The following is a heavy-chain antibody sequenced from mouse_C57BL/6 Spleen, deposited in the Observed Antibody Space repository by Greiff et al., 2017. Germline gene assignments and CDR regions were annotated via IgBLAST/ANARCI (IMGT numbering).Heavy chain of an antibody. CDR2: INYDGSST. J-gene: IGHJ1*03. CDR3: ARDRDYYGSSPDWYFDV. D-gene: IGHD1-1*01. CDR1: GFTFSDYY. Sequence: EVQVVESEGGLVQPGSSMKLSCTASGFTFSDYYMAWVRQVPEKGLEWVANINYDGSSTYYLASLKSRFIISRDNAKNILYLQMSSLKSEDTATYYCARDRDYYGSSPDWYFDVWGTGTTVTVSS. V-gene: IGHV5-16*01.